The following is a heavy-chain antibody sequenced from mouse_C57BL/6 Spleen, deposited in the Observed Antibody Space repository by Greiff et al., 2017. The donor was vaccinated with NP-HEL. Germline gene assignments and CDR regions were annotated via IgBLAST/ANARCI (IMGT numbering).Heavy chain of an antibody. D-gene: IGHD2-4*01. CDR1: GFSLTSYA. CDR2: IWPGGGT. Sequence: QVQLKESGPGLVAPSQSLSITCTVSGFSLTSYAISWVRQPPGKGLEWLGVIWPGGGTNYNSALKSRLSISKDNSKSQVFLKMNSLQTDDTARYYCARGYDYEGFDVWGTGTTVTVSS. CDR3: ARGYDYEGFDV. J-gene: IGHJ1*03. V-gene: IGHV2-9-1*01.